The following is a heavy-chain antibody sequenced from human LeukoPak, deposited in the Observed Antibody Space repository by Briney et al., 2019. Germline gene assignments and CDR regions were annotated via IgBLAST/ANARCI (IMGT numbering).Heavy chain of an antibody. V-gene: IGHV4-39*01. D-gene: IGHD3-3*01. CDR2: IYYSGST. CDR3: ARLSPNSSYDFWSGYAHDAFDI. Sequence: SETLSLTCTVSGGSISSSSYYWGWIRQPPGKGLEWIGGIYYSGSTYYNPSLKSRVTISVDTSKNQFSLKLSSVTAADTAVYYCARLSPNSSYDFWSGYAHDAFDIWGQGTMVTVSS. CDR1: GGSISSSSYY. J-gene: IGHJ3*02.